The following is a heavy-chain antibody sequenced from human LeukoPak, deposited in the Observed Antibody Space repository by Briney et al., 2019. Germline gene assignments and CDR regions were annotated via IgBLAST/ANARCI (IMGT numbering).Heavy chain of an antibody. CDR1: GYSFTSYW. CDR2: IYPGDSDT. J-gene: IGHJ3*02. CDR3: ARDYYYGSGSPYDAFDI. D-gene: IGHD3-10*01. Sequence: GESLKISCKGSGYSFTSYWIGWVRQMPGKGLEWMGIIYPGDSDTRYSPSFQGQVTISADKTISTAYLQWSSLKASDTAMYYCARDYYYGSGSPYDAFDIWGQGTMVTVSS. V-gene: IGHV5-51*01.